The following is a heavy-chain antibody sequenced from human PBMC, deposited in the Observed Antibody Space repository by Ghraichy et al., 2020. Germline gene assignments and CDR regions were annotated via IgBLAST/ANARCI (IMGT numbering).Heavy chain of an antibody. Sequence: GESLNISCAASGFSISSYSMNWVRQAPGKGLEWVSVISSSSSHIYYADSLKGRFTISRDNAKSSLYLQMNSLRVEDTAVYYCARSLMAETTTRGFDYWGQGTLVTVSS. D-gene: IGHD4-11*01. CDR2: ISSSSSHI. V-gene: IGHV3-21*01. J-gene: IGHJ4*02. CDR1: GFSISSYS. CDR3: ARSLMAETTTRGFDY.